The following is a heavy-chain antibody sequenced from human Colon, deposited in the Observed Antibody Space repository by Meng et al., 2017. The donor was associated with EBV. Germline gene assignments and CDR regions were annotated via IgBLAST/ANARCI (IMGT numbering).Heavy chain of an antibody. Sequence: QVQLQVSGPGLVYPSQTLSLTCTVSGGSISSGTYYWGWIRQLPGKGLEWIAYIHYSGSTYYNPSLKSRVTISVDTPKNQLSLKLSSMTAADTAVYYCARYVFDSSSLYSNWFDPWGQGTLVTVSS. J-gene: IGHJ5*02. CDR2: IHYSGST. D-gene: IGHD3-22*01. CDR3: ARYVFDSSSLYSNWFDP. V-gene: IGHV4-31*03. CDR1: GGSISSGTYY.